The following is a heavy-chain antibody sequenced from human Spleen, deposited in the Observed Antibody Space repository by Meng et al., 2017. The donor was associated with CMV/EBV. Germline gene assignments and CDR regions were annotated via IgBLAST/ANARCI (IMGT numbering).Heavy chain of an antibody. CDR2: ISASGGST. Sequence: VQLVESGGGLVKPGGSLRLSCAASGFTFSSYAMSWVRQAPGKGLEWVSSISASGGSTNYADSVKGRFTISRDNSKNTLYVQMNSLRAEDTAVYYCAKDLGGSYFQAYWGQGTLVTVSS. J-gene: IGHJ4*02. V-gene: IGHV3-23*04. CDR1: GFTFSSYA. D-gene: IGHD3-10*01. CDR3: AKDLGGSYFQAY.